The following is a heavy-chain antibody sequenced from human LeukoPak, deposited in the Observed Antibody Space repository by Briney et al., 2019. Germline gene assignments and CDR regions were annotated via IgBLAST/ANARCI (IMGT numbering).Heavy chain of an antibody. D-gene: IGHD2-2*01. CDR3: AKAVVVVPAADLDY. V-gene: IGHV3-23*01. CDR2: ISGSGGST. Sequence: PGGSLRLSCAASGFTFSSYAMSWVRQAPGKGLEWVSAISGSGGSTYYADSVKGRFTISRDNSKNTLYLQMNSLRAEDTAVYYCAKAVVVVPAADLDYWGQGTLVTVSS. CDR1: GFTFSSYA. J-gene: IGHJ4*02.